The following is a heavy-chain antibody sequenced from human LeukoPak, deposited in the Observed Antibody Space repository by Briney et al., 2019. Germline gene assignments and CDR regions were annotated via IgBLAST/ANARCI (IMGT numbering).Heavy chain of an antibody. D-gene: IGHD1-1*01. CDR2: IYHSGNT. J-gene: IGHJ4*02. Sequence: SETLSLTCSVSGFSISGGYYWGWIRQPPGKGLEWLGSIYHSGNTDYNPSLKSRVTISVDTAKSKFFLRLGSVTAADTAVYYCARIVQITGTIPHWGQGTLVTVSS. V-gene: IGHV4-38-2*02. CDR1: GFSISGGYY. CDR3: ARIVQITGTIPH.